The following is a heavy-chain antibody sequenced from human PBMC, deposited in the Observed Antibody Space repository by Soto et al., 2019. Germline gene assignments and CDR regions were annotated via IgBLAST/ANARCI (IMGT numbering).Heavy chain of an antibody. J-gene: IGHJ4*02. Sequence: SETLSLTCTVSGGSISSSTYHWAWIRQPPGKGLEWIASIYYTGTTYYSPSLKSRVTISVDTSKNHFSLKLSSVTAADTAVYYCSRERESASEHWGQGILVTVSS. V-gene: IGHV4-39*02. CDR3: SRERESASEH. CDR2: IYYTGTT. CDR1: GGSISSSTYH.